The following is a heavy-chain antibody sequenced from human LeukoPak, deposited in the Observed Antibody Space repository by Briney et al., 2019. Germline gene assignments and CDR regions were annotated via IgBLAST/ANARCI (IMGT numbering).Heavy chain of an antibody. CDR2: IYTSGST. J-gene: IGHJ4*02. CDR3: ARVIAVAGTGDYYFDY. Sequence: PSQTLSLTCTVSGGSISSGSYYWGWIRQPAGKGLEWIVRIYTSGSTNYNPALKSRVTISVDTSKNQFSLKLSSVTAAYTAVYYCARVIAVAGTGDYYFDYWGQGTLVTVSS. CDR1: GGSISSGSYY. D-gene: IGHD6-19*01. V-gene: IGHV4-61*02.